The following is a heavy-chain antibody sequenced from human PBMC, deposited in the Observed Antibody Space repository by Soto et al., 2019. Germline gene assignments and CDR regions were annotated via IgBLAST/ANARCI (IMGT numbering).Heavy chain of an antibody. CDR2: IKQDGSEK. CDR3: ARAGVYYYYYYMDV. CDR1: GVTVSSYW. J-gene: IGHJ6*03. V-gene: IGHV3-7*01. Sequence: GGSLRLSCAASGVTVSSYWMSWVRQAPGKGLEWVANIKQDGSEKYYVDSVKGRFTISRDNAKNSLYLQMNSLRAEDTAVYYCARAGVYYYYYYMDVWGKGTTVTVSS.